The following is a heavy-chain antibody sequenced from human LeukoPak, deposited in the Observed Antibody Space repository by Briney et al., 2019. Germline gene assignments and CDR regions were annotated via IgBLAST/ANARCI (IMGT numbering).Heavy chain of an antibody. D-gene: IGHD3-3*01. CDR2: ISSSGGST. CDR3: AKDGGGSLEWLPPMDV. V-gene: IGHV3-23*01. CDR1: GFTFSSYA. J-gene: IGHJ6*02. Sequence: GGSLRLSCAASGFTFSSYAMSWVRQAPGKGLEWVSAISSSGGSTYYADSVKGRFTISRDNSKNTLYLQMNSLRAEDTAVYYCAKDGGGSLEWLPPMDVWGQGTMVTVS.